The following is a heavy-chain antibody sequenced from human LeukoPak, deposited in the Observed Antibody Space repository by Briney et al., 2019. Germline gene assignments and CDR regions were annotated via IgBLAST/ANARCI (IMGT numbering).Heavy chain of an antibody. Sequence: PGGSLRLSCAASRFTFGSYSMNWVRQAPRKGLEWVSSISRSGSTKYYADSVKGRFTISRDNAKNSLFLQMNSLRAEDTAVYYCARVNYYDLYFDLWGRGTLVTVSS. CDR2: ISRSGSTK. D-gene: IGHD3-22*01. J-gene: IGHJ2*01. CDR3: ARVNYYDLYFDL. V-gene: IGHV3-48*04. CDR1: RFTFGSYS.